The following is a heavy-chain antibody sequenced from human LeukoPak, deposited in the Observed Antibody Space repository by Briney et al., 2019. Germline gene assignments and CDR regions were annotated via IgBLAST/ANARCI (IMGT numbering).Heavy chain of an antibody. D-gene: IGHD6-25*01. J-gene: IGHJ4*02. CDR1: GYTFTSYD. Sequence: ASVKVSCKASGYTFTSYDINWVRQATGQGLEWGGWVNPNSGDTGYAQKFQGRVSMTRSTSISTAYMELCSLRSEDTAVYYCARGLVTAAGDFDYWGQGTLVTVSS. CDR3: ARGLVTAAGDFDY. CDR2: VNPNSGDT. V-gene: IGHV1-8*01.